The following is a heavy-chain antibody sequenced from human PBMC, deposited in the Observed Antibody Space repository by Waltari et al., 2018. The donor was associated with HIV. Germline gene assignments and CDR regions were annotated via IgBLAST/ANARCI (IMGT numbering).Heavy chain of an antibody. V-gene: IGHV4-61*02. Sequence: QVQLQESGPGLVKPSQTLSLTCPVSGGSISRGSFYWNWIRQPAGKGLEWIGRIYTSGSTKYNPSLKSRVTISVDTSKNQFSLKLNSVTAADTAVYYCARAEGGNSGVHFDYWGQGTLVTVSS. D-gene: IGHD2-21*02. J-gene: IGHJ4*02. CDR2: IYTSGST. CDR1: GGSISRGSFY. CDR3: ARAEGGNSGVHFDY.